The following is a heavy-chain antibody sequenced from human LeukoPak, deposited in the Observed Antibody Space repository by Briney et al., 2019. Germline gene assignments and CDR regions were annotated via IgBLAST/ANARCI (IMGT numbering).Heavy chain of an antibody. CDR3: AKRISGAVVTPGPFDY. D-gene: IGHD4-23*01. V-gene: IGHV3-23*01. Sequence: AGGSLRLSCAASGFTFSSYAMSWVRQAPGKGLEWVSAISGSGGSTYYADSVKGRFTISRDNSKNTLYLQMNSLRAEDTAVYYCAKRISGAVVTPGPFDYWGQGTLVTVSS. CDR2: ISGSGGST. J-gene: IGHJ4*02. CDR1: GFTFSSYA.